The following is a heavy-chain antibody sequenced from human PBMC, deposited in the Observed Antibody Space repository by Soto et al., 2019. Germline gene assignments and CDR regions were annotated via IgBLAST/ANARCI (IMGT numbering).Heavy chain of an antibody. Sequence: SETLSLTCTVSGGSISSGGYYWSWIRQHPGKGLEWIGGIYYSGSAYYNPSLKSRITISVDTSKNQFSLKLSSVTAADTAVYYCASTKSNYDFWSGTYYYYGMDVWGQGTTVTVSS. J-gene: IGHJ6*02. CDR3: ASTKSNYDFWSGTYYYYGMDV. D-gene: IGHD3-3*01. V-gene: IGHV4-31*03. CDR1: GGSISSGGYY. CDR2: IYYSGSA.